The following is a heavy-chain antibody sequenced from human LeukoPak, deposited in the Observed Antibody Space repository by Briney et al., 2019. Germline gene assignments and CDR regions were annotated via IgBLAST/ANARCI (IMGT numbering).Heavy chain of an antibody. V-gene: IGHV3-7*01. CDR2: IEKDGTEK. D-gene: IGHD3-3*01. CDR1: GFTSISKW. CDR3: SWSGEAD. Sequence: QTGGSLRLSCEASGFTSISKWVTWVRRAPEKGLEWVADIEKDGTEKYYVDSVKGRFTISRDNARNSVFLQMDSLRVEDTAVYYCSWSGEADWGQGTLVTVSS. J-gene: IGHJ4*02.